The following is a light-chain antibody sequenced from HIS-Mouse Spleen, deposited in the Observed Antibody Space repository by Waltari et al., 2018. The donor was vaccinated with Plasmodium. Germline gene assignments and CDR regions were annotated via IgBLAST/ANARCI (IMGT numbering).Light chain of an antibody. CDR3: EQSYSTPWT. V-gene: IGKV1-39*01. CDR1: QCISSY. J-gene: IGKJ1*01. Sequence: DIQMTQSPSSLSASVGDRVTITCRASQCISSYINLYQQKPGKAPKLLIYAASSLQSGVPSRFSGSGSGTDFTVTISSLRPEDFATYYCEQSYSTPWTFGQGTKVEIK. CDR2: AAS.